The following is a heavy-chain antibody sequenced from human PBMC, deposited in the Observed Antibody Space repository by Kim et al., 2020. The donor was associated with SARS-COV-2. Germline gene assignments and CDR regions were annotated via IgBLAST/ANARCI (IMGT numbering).Heavy chain of an antibody. D-gene: IGHD2-15*01. CDR3: ARDVLLGGYCSGGSCLMDDFDY. CDR2: IYYSGST. V-gene: IGHV4-39*07. CDR1: GGSISSSSYY. J-gene: IGHJ4*02. Sequence: SETLSLTCTVSGGSISSSSYYWGWIRQPPGKGLEWIGSIYYSGSTYYNPSLKSRVTISVDTSKNQFSLKLSSVTAADTAVYYCARDVLLGGYCSGGSCLMDDFDYWGQGTLVTVSS.